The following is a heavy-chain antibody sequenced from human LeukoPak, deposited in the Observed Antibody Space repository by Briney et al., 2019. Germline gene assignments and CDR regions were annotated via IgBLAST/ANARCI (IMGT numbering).Heavy chain of an antibody. Sequence: GGSLRLSCAASGFTFSSYWMHWVRQAPGKGLVWVSRIKSDGKTNYADSVKGRFTISRDNAKNTVSLQMNSLRAEDTGVYYCARAPSEIGGYYPEYFRHWGQGTLVTVSS. V-gene: IGHV3-74*01. CDR1: GFTFSSYW. D-gene: IGHD3-22*01. CDR3: ARAPSEIGGYYPEYFRH. CDR2: IKSDGKT. J-gene: IGHJ1*01.